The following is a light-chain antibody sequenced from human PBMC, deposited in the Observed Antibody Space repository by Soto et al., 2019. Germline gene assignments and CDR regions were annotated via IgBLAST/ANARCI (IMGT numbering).Light chain of an antibody. Sequence: EIVLTQSPGTLSLSPGERATLSCRASQSVSSSYLAWYQQKPGQAPRLLIYGASSRATGIPDRFSGSGSGTDFTLTISRLEPEVFAVYYCQQYGSSPKTFSQGTKLEIK. J-gene: IGKJ2*01. CDR3: QQYGSSPKT. CDR1: QSVSSSY. V-gene: IGKV3-20*01. CDR2: GAS.